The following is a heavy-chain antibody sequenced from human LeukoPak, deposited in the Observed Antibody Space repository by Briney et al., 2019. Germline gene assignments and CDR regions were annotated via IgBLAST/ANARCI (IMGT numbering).Heavy chain of an antibody. CDR2: IHHSGST. CDR3: VRGPPRFVSY. CDR1: GYSISNGYY. D-gene: IGHD5-24*01. V-gene: IGHV4-38-2*01. J-gene: IGHJ4*02. Sequence: SETLSLTCAVSGYSISNGYYWGWIRQPPGKGLEWIGSIHHSGSTFYNPSLKSRVTISLDTPKNLFSLNMTSVTAADTAVYYCVRGPPRFVSYWGQGTLVTVSS.